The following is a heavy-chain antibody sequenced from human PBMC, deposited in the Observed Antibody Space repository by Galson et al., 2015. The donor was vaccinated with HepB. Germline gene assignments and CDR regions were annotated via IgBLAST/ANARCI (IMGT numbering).Heavy chain of an antibody. Sequence: SLRLSCAASGFTFSSYWMSWVRQAPGKGLEWVANIKQDGSEKYYVDSVKGRFTISRDNAKNSLYLQMNSLRAEDTAVYYCAREDGDIVATLRSIYYYGMDVWGQGTTVTVSS. J-gene: IGHJ6*02. V-gene: IGHV3-7*03. D-gene: IGHD5-12*01. CDR1: GFTFSSYW. CDR3: AREDGDIVATLRSIYYYGMDV. CDR2: IKQDGSEK.